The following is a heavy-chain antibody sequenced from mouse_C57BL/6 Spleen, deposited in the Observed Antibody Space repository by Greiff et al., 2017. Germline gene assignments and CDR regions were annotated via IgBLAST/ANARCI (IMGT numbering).Heavy chain of an antibody. J-gene: IGHJ2*01. Sequence: EVQLVESGGGLVKPGGSLKLSCAASGFTFSDYGMHWVRQAPEKGLEWVAYISSGSSTIYYADTVKGRFTISRDNAKNTLFLQMTSLRSEDTAMFYFAGNYDYDVNYFDYGGQGTTLTVSS. CDR3: AGNYDYDVNYFDY. D-gene: IGHD2-4*01. V-gene: IGHV5-17*01. CDR2: ISSGSSTI. CDR1: GFTFSDYG.